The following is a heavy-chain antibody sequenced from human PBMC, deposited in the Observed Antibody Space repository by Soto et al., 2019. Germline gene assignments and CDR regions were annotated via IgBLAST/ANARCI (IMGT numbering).Heavy chain of an antibody. D-gene: IGHD2-15*01. CDR3: TSLSEGSCPDY. J-gene: IGHJ4*02. V-gene: IGHV3-49*03. CDR1: GFTFGDYA. Sequence: GGSLRLSCTASGFTFGDYAMSWFRQAPGKGLEWVGFIRSKAYGGTTEYAASVKGRFTISRDDSKSIAYLQMNSLKTEDTAVYYCTSLSEGSCPDYWGQGTLVTVSS. CDR2: IRSKAYGGTT.